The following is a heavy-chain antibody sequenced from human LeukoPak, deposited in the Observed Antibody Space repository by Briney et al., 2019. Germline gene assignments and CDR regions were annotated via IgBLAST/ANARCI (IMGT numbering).Heavy chain of an antibody. V-gene: IGHV4-4*02. CDR3: AKSMVVTRVNWFDP. J-gene: IGHJ5*02. Sequence: PSETLSLTCAVSGGSISSSNWWSWVRQPPGKGLEWIGEIYHSGSTNYNPSLKSRVAISVDKSKNQFSLKLSSVTAADTAVYYCAKSMVVTRVNWFDPWGQGTLVTVSS. CDR1: GGSISSSNW. D-gene: IGHD2-21*02. CDR2: IYHSGST.